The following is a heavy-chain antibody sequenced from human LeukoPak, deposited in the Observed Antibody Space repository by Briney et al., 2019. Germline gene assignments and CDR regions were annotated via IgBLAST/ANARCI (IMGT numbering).Heavy chain of an antibody. J-gene: IGHJ5*02. Sequence: SETLSLTCTVSGGSISSYCWSWIRQPPGKGLEWIGYIYYSGSTNYNPSLKSRVTISVDTSKNQFSLKLSSVTAADTAVYYCARVEYQLLGLPNWFDPWSQGTLVTVSS. D-gene: IGHD2-2*01. CDR1: GGSISSYC. CDR3: ARVEYQLLGLPNWFDP. V-gene: IGHV4-59*01. CDR2: IYYSGST.